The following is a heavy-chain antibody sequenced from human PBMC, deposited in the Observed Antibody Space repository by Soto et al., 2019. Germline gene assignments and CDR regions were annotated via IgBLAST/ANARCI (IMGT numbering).Heavy chain of an antibody. J-gene: IGHJ4*02. CDR3: ARDPGIYSSGCFDY. V-gene: IGHV3-48*01. CDR2: ISSSSSTI. D-gene: IGHD6-19*01. CDR1: GFTFSSYS. Sequence: EVQLVESGGGLVQPGGSLRLSCAASGFTFSSYSMNWVRQAPGKGLEWVSYISSSSSTIYYADSVKGRFTISRDNAKNSLYLQMNSLRAEDTAVYYCARDPGIYSSGCFDYWGQGTLVTVSS.